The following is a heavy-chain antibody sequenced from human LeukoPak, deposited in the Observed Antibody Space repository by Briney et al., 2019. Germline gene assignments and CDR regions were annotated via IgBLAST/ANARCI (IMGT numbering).Heavy chain of an antibody. CDR3: VSFYETY. D-gene: IGHD2/OR15-2a*01. V-gene: IGHV3-74*01. CDR1: GNYW. Sequence: GGSLRLSCAASGNYWMHWVRQAPGKGLVWVSHINSDGSWTSYADSVKGRFTITKDNAKNTVYLQMNSLRAEDTAVYYCVSFYETYWGRGTLVTVSS. J-gene: IGHJ4*02. CDR2: INSDGSWT.